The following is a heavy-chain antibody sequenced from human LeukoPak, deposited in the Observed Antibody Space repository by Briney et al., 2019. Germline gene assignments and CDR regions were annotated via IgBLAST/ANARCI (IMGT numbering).Heavy chain of an antibody. V-gene: IGHV4-59*01. CDR1: GGSISSYY. D-gene: IGHD5-18*01. J-gene: IGHJ6*02. CDR3: ARASGADTGGIYYYYGIDV. Sequence: SETLSLTCTVSGGSISSYYWSWIRQPPGKGLEWIGYIYYSGSTNYNPSLKSRVTILVDTSKNQFSLKLSSVTAADTAVYYCARASGADTGGIYYYYGIDVWGQGTTVTVSS. CDR2: IYYSGST.